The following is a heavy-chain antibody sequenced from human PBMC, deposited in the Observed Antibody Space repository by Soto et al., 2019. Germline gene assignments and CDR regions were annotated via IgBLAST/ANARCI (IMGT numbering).Heavy chain of an antibody. D-gene: IGHD3-3*02. J-gene: IGHJ6*03. Sequence: PGGSLRLSCAASGFTFSSYWMQWVRQAPGKGLVWVSRINSDGSSTSYADSVKGRFTISRDNAKNTLYLQMNSLRAEDTAVYYCARGGIFGVVTLFYYYYYMDVWGKGTTVTVSS. CDR3: ARGGIFGVVTLFYYYYYMDV. CDR2: INSDGSST. V-gene: IGHV3-74*01. CDR1: GFTFSSYW.